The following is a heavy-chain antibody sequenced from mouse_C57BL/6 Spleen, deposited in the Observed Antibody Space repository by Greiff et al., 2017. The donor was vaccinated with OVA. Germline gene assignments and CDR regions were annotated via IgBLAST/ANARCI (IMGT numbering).Heavy chain of an antibody. Sequence: EVQLQQSGPELVKPGASVKISCKASGYSFTGYYMNWVKRSPEKSLEWIGEINPSTGGTTYNQKFKAKATLTVDKSSSTAYMQLKSLTSEDSAVYYCARDDYSNYFDYWGQGTTLTVSS. V-gene: IGHV1-42*01. CDR2: INPSTGGT. D-gene: IGHD1-1*01. CDR3: ARDDYSNYFDY. J-gene: IGHJ2*01. CDR1: GYSFTGYY.